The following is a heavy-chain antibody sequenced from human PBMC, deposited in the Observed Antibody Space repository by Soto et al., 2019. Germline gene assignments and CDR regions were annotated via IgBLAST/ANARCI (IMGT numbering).Heavy chain of an antibody. J-gene: IGHJ4*02. Sequence: QVQLQESGPGLVKPSQTLSLTCTVSGGSISSGDYYWSWIRQPPGKGLEWIGYIYYSGSTYYNPSLKSRVTISVDTSKNQFSLKLSSVTAADMAVYYCARLYCSSTSCYRYFDYWGQGTLVTVSS. CDR2: IYYSGST. D-gene: IGHD2-2*01. CDR3: ARLYCSSTSCYRYFDY. CDR1: GGSISSGDYY. V-gene: IGHV4-30-4*01.